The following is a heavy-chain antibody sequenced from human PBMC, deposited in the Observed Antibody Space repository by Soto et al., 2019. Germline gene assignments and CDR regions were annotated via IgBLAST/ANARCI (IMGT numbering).Heavy chain of an antibody. CDR3: AGDPDSHYIDSHASSYP. Sequence: QVQLVQSGAEVKKPGSSVKVSCKASGGTFSTYTITWVRQAPGQGLEWMGRIIPIIGIINYAQKFQGRVTISADKLTGTAYMELTGLRSDDTAVYYCAGDPDSHYIDSHASSYPWGQGTLVTVSS. J-gene: IGHJ5*02. V-gene: IGHV1-69*08. CDR1: GGTFSTYT. D-gene: IGHD4-4*01. CDR2: IIPIIGII.